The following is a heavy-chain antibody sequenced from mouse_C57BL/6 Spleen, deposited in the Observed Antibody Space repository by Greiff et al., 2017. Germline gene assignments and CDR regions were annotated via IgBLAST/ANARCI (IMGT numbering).Heavy chain of an antibody. Sequence: VQLQQPGAELVKPGASVKVSCKASGYTFTSYWMHWVKQRPGQGLEWIGRIPPSDSDTNYNQKFKGKATLTVDKSSSTAYMQLSSLTSEDSAVYYCAISGYAVVATDFAYWGQGTLVTVSA. V-gene: IGHV1-74*01. J-gene: IGHJ3*01. D-gene: IGHD1-1*01. CDR3: AISGYAVVATDFAY. CDR1: GYTFTSYW. CDR2: IPPSDSDT.